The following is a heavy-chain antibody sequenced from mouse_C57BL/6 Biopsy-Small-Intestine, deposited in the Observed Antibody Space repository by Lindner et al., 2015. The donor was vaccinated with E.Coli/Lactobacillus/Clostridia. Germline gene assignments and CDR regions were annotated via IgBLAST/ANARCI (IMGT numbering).Heavy chain of an antibody. J-gene: IGHJ4*01. CDR1: GYSFTGYF. CDR2: INPYNGDT. V-gene: IGHV1-20*01. Sequence: VQLQESGPELVKPGTSVKMSCKASGYSFTGYFINWVKQTHGKSLECIGRINPYNGDTFYNRKFKGKATLTVDKSSTTAHMELRSLTSEDSALYYCTRFEAMDHWGQGTSVTVSS. CDR3: TRFEAMDH.